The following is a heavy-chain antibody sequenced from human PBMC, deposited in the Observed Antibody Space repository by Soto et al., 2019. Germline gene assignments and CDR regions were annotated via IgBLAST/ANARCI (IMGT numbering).Heavy chain of an antibody. J-gene: IGHJ4*02. CDR1: GYIFTSYW. D-gene: IGHD3-9*01. Sequence: PGESLKISCKGSGYIFTSYWICCFLQMPVKVLEWVGIIYPGDSDTRYSPSFQGQVTISADKSISTAYLQWSSLKASDTAMYYCARLLNHYDILTGYYFDYWGQGTLVTVSS. V-gene: IGHV5-51*01. CDR2: IYPGDSDT. CDR3: ARLLNHYDILTGYYFDY.